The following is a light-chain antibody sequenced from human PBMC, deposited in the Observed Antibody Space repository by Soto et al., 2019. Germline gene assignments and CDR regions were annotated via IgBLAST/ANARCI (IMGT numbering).Light chain of an antibody. V-gene: IGLV2-23*01. J-gene: IGLJ1*01. CDR1: SGYVGTYSL. Sequence: QSVLSQPPSVSLSPGQSITISCTGASGYVGTYSLVSWYQQHPGKAPKVVIYEGHKRPSGVPDRFSGSTSVNTASLTISGLQTDDEADYYCCLYVGATPYVFGTGTKVTAL. CDR3: CLYVGATPYV. CDR2: EGH.